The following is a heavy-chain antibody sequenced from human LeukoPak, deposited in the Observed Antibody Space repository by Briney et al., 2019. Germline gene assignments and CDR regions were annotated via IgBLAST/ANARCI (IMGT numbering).Heavy chain of an antibody. J-gene: IGHJ3*02. Sequence: SETLSLTCTVSGGSISSYYWSWIRQPPGKGLEWIGYFYYSGSTNYNPSLKSRVTISVDTSKNQFSLKLSSVTAADTAVYYCARVRGKWEPLDAFDIWGQGTMVTVSS. D-gene: IGHD1-26*01. CDR3: ARVRGKWEPLDAFDI. V-gene: IGHV4-59*01. CDR1: GGSISSYY. CDR2: FYYSGST.